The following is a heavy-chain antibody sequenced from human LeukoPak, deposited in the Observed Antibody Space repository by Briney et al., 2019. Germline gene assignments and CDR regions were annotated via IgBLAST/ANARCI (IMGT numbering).Heavy chain of an antibody. CDR1: GFTFSNAW. J-gene: IGHJ4*02. CDR3: TTGGVVVVVAATLADY. Sequence: PGGSLRLSCAASGFTFSNAWMSWVRQAPGKGLKWVGRIKSKTDGGTTDYAAPVKGRFTISRDDSKNTLYLQMNSLKTEDTAVYYCTTGGVVVVVAATLADYWGQGTLVTVSS. CDR2: IKSKTDGGTT. V-gene: IGHV3-15*01. D-gene: IGHD2-15*01.